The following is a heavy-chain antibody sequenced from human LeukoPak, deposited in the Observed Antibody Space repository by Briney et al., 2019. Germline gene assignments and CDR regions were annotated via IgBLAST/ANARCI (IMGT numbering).Heavy chain of an antibody. CDR2: ISGSGCSP. D-gene: IGHD6-19*01. Sequence: GGSLRLSCAVSGFTFSSYAMNWARQAPGKGLEWVTAISGSGCSPYYEDSVKGRFTISRENSKKTLYLQMNSLRAEDTAVYYCAKKAAVAGNWFDPWGQGTLVTVSS. CDR1: GFTFSSYA. CDR3: AKKAAVAGNWFDP. V-gene: IGHV3-23*01. J-gene: IGHJ5*02.